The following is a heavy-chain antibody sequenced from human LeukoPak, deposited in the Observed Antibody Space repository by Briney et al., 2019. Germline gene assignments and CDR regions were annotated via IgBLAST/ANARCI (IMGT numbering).Heavy chain of an antibody. CDR2: IYHSGST. V-gene: IGHV4-38-2*01. Sequence: SETLSLTCAVSGYSISSGYYWGWIRQPPGKGLEWIGSIYHSGSTYYNPSLKSRVTISVDTSKNQFSLKLSSVTAADTAVYYSARRPALNYYMDVWGKGTTVTVSS. D-gene: IGHD2-2*01. J-gene: IGHJ6*03. CDR3: ARRPALNYYMDV. CDR1: GYSISSGYY.